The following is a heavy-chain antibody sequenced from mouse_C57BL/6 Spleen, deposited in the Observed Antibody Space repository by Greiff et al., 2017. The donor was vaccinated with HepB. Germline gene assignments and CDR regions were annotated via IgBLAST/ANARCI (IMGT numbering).Heavy chain of an antibody. V-gene: IGHV1-55*01. CDR1: GYTFTSYW. CDR3: ARAHYYGSSYGFAY. D-gene: IGHD1-1*01. CDR2: IYPGSGST. J-gene: IGHJ3*01. Sequence: QVQLQQPGAELVKPGASVKMSCKASGYTFTSYWITWVKQRPGQGLEWIGDIYPGSGSTNYNEKFKSKATLTVDTSSSTAYMQRSSLTSEDSAVYYCARAHYYGSSYGFAYWGQGTLVTVSA.